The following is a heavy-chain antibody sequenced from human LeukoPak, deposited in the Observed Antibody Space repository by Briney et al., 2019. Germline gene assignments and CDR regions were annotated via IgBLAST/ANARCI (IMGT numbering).Heavy chain of an antibody. CDR1: GFTFNNYA. D-gene: IGHD3-3*02. CDR2: IGGSANNP. J-gene: IGHJ4*02. Sequence: PGGSLRLSCAVSGFTFNNYAMSWVRQAPGKGLEWVSDIGGSANNPHYADSVKGRFTISRDNSKNTLYLQMNSLRAEDTAVYYCAKVGYFSSLYYFDYWGQGTLDTVSS. CDR3: AKVGYFSSLYYFDY. V-gene: IGHV3-23*01.